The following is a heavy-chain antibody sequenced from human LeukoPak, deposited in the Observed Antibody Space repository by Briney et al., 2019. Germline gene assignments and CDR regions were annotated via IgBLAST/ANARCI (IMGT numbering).Heavy chain of an antibody. V-gene: IGHV3-74*01. CDR2: ISTDGSST. J-gene: IGHJ3*02. CDR3: VREYSSSSGRAFDM. CDR1: GFTFSSYW. Sequence: PGGSLRLSCAAPGFTFSSYWMHWVRQAPGKGLVWVSRISTDGSSTNSADSVKGRLTISRDNAKNTLYLQMNSLRAEDTAVYYCVREYSSSSGRAFDMWGQGNPGHRLL. D-gene: IGHD6-6*01.